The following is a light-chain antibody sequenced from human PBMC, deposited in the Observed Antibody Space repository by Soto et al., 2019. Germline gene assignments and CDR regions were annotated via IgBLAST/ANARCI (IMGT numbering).Light chain of an antibody. V-gene: IGKV3-20*01. CDR3: QQFGNSPWT. CDR1: QSVPSTY. Sequence: VLSQSPGRLSLSPGERATLSCRASQSVPSTYFAWYQQKSGQPPRLLISGTSNRATGIPDRFSGSGSGRDFTLTISRLEPEDFAVYFCQQFGNSPWTLGQGTKVDIE. J-gene: IGKJ1*01. CDR2: GTS.